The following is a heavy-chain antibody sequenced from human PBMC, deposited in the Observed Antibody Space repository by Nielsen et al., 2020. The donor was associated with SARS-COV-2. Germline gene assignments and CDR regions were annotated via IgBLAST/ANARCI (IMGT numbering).Heavy chain of an antibody. CDR1: GFTFSSYA. Sequence: GGSLRLSCAASGFTFSSYAMSWVRQAPGKGLEWVSAISGSGGSTYYADSVKGRFTISRDNSKNTVYLQMHSLRAEDTALYYCAKGGVSGWYSLPFDYWGQGTLVTVSS. J-gene: IGHJ4*02. CDR2: ISGSGGST. CDR3: AKGGVSGWYSLPFDY. V-gene: IGHV3-23*01. D-gene: IGHD6-19*01.